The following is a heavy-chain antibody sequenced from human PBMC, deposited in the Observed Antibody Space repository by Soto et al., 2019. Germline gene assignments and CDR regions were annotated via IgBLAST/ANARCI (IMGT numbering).Heavy chain of an antibody. V-gene: IGHV1-3*01. CDR3: ARGSGYYYWDDY. D-gene: IGHD3-22*01. J-gene: IGHJ4*02. CDR1: GYTFTSYA. CDR2: INAGNGNT. Sequence: ASVKVSCKASGYTFTSYAMHWVRQAPGQRLEWMGWINAGNGNTKYSQKFQGRVTITRDTSASTAYMELSGLRSEDTAVYYCARGSGYYYWDDYWGQGTLVTVSS.